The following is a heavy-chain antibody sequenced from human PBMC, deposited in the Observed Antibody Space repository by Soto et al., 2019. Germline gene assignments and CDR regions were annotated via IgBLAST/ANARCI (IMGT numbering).Heavy chain of an antibody. D-gene: IGHD2-15*01. V-gene: IGHV1-69*06. Sequence: SVKVSCKASGGTFSSYAISWVRQAPGQGLEWMGGIIPIFGTANYAQKFQGRVTITADKSTSTAYMELSSLRSEDTAVYYCARASNRGLYCSGFCFYSYDYHGIDLWGQGPTVTVSS. CDR3: ARASNRGLYCSGFCFYSYDYHGIDL. CDR1: GGTFSSYA. CDR2: IIPIFGTA. J-gene: IGHJ6*02.